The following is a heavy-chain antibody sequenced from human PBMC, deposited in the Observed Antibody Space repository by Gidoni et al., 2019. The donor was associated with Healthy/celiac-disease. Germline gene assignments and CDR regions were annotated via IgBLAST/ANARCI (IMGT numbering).Heavy chain of an antibody. V-gene: IGHV3-48*03. CDR3: ARGSWELYIDY. J-gene: IGHJ4*02. CDR1: GFTVSSYE. CDR2: ISSSGSTI. Sequence: VQLVESGGGLVQPGGSLRLSCAASGFTVSSYEMNWVRQAPGKGLEWVSYISSSGSTIYYADSVKGRFTISRDNAKNSLYLQMNSLRAEDTAVYYCARGSWELYIDYWGQGTLVTVSS. D-gene: IGHD1-26*01.